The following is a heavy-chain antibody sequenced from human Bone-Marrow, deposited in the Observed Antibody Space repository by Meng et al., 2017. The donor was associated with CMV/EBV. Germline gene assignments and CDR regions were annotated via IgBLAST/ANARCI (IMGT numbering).Heavy chain of an antibody. CDR1: GFTFSRYS. V-gene: IGHV3-21*06. D-gene: IGHD1-26*01. CDR2: ISSTSSYI. Sequence: GRRVESGGGLVKPGGSLRLSCAASGFTFSRYSMNWVRQAPGKGLEWVSSISSTSSYIYYADSVKGRFTMSRDNAKNLLYLQMSSLRAEDTAVYYCARLVGATDWGQGTLVTVSS. J-gene: IGHJ4*02. CDR3: ARLVGATD.